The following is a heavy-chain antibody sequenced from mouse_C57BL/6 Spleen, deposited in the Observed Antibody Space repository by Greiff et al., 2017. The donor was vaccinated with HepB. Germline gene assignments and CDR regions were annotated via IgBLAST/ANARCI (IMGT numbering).Heavy chain of an antibody. V-gene: IGHV1-69*01. CDR2: IDPSDSYT. CDR3: ARGGLGRDYFDY. D-gene: IGHD4-1*01. CDR1: GYTFTSYW. J-gene: IGHJ2*01. Sequence: QVQLQQPGAELVMPGASVKLSCKASGYTFTSYWMHWVKPRPRQGLEWIGEIDPSDSYTNYNQKFKGKSTLTVDTSSSTAYMKLSSLTSEDSAVYYCARGGLGRDYFDYWGQGATLTVSS.